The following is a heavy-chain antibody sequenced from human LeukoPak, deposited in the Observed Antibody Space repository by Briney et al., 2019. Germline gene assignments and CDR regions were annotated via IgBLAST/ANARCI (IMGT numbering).Heavy chain of an antibody. D-gene: IGHD2-2*01. J-gene: IGHJ6*03. Sequence: SVKVSCKASGGTFNGYSISWVRQAPGQGLEWMGRIIPMLGIANYARKFQGRVTITADRSTSTAYMDVSSLRSEDTAVYYCARVGCSSVSCYYYHMDVWGKGTTATVSS. CDR1: GGTFNGYS. CDR2: IIPMLGIA. CDR3: ARVGCSSVSCYYYHMDV. V-gene: IGHV1-69*04.